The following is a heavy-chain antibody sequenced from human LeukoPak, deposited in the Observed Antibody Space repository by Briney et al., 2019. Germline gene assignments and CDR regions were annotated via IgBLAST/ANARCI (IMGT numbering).Heavy chain of an antibody. CDR3: ARGYYGSGSYWFDP. CDR1: EFTFSNYW. CDR2: INNDGTGT. J-gene: IGHJ5*02. Sequence: PGGSLRLSCAASEFTFSNYWMHWVRQAPGKGLVWVSRINNDGTGTTYADSVKGRFTISRDNAKNTLYLQMNSLRAEDTAVYYCARGYYGSGSYWFDPWGQGTLVTVSS. V-gene: IGHV3-74*01. D-gene: IGHD3-10*01.